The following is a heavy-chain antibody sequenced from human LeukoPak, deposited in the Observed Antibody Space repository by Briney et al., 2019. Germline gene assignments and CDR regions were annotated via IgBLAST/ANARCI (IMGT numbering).Heavy chain of an antibody. J-gene: IGHJ3*02. CDR1: GFTVSSNY. Sequence: GGSLRLSCAASGFTVSSNYMSWVRQAPGKGLEWVSVIYSGGSTYYADSVKGRFTISRDNSKNTLYLQMNSLRAEDTAVYYCARVGYCSSTSCTSIPGYSSGWDLDAFDIWGLGTMVTVSS. CDR3: ARVGYCSSTSCTSIPGYSSGWDLDAFDI. CDR2: IYSGGST. D-gene: IGHD2-2*01. V-gene: IGHV3-66*01.